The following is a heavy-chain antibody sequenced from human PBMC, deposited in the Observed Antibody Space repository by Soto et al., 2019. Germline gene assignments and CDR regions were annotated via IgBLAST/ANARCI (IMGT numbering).Heavy chain of an antibody. D-gene: IGHD3-10*01. J-gene: IGHJ6*02. CDR2: IYYNGST. Sequence: PSETLSLTCSVSGGSISVGGYFWSWVRQPPGKGLEWIGHIYYNGSTYYNPSLKSRVTISVDTSKNQFSLRLTSATAADTAVYYCARDEYYGSEIYFYYYGMDVWGQGTTVTVSS. V-gene: IGHV4-31*03. CDR1: GGSISVGGYF. CDR3: ARDEYYGSEIYFYYYGMDV.